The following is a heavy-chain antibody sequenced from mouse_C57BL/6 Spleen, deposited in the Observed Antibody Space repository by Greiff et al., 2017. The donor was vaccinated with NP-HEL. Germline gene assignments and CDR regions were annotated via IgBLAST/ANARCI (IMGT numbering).Heavy chain of an antibody. D-gene: IGHD2-1*01. CDR2: IDPSDSET. Sequence: VQLQQSGAELVRPGSSVKLSCKASGYTFTSYWMHWVKQRPIQGLEWIGNIDPSDSETHYNQKFKDKATLTVDNSSSTAYMQLSSLTSEDSAVYYWARRGYGNYVFRFDYWGQGTTLTVSS. CDR1: GYTFTSYW. V-gene: IGHV1-52*01. CDR3: ARRGYGNYVFRFDY. J-gene: IGHJ2*01.